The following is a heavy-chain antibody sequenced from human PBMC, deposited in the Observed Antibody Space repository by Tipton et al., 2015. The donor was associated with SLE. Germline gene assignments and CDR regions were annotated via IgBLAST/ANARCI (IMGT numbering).Heavy chain of an antibody. CDR3: ARVEYSGSLGAFDI. D-gene: IGHD1-26*01. Sequence: TLSLTCYVTGVSISNYYWTWIRQSPGKGLEWIGNVYKNYNPSLESRVTMSVDTSKNQFSLKLSSVTAADTAVYYCARVEYSGSLGAFDIWGQGTMVTVSS. CDR2: VYKN. J-gene: IGHJ3*02. V-gene: IGHV4-59*12. CDR1: GVSISNYY.